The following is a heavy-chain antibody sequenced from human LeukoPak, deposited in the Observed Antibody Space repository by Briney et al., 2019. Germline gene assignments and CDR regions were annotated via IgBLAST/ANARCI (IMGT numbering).Heavy chain of an antibody. CDR1: GFTFSSYT. V-gene: IGHV3-21*01. Sequence: GGSLRLSCAASGFTFSSYTMNWVRQAPGKGLEWVSSISSSSKCIYYAESVKGRFTISRDNAKNSLYLQMNSLRAEDTAVYYCARGDYDSSGYYYDYWGQGILITVSS. J-gene: IGHJ4*02. CDR2: ISSSSKCI. CDR3: ARGDYDSSGYYYDY. D-gene: IGHD3-22*01.